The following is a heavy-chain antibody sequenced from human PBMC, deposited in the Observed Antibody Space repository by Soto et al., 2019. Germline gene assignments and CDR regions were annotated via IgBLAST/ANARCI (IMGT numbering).Heavy chain of an antibody. Sequence: QVQLVESGGGVVQPGRSPRLSCAASGFTFSSYGMHWVRQAPGKGLEWVAVIWYDGSNKYYADSVKGRFTISRDNSKNTLYLQMNSLRAEDTAVYYCAREGDYGTNRGDGAFDIWGQGTMVTVSS. J-gene: IGHJ3*02. V-gene: IGHV3-33*01. CDR3: AREGDYGTNRGDGAFDI. CDR1: GFTFSSYG. D-gene: IGHD4-17*01. CDR2: IWYDGSNK.